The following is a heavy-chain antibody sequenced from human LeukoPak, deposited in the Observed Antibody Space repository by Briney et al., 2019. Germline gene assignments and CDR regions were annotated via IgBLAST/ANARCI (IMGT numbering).Heavy chain of an antibody. J-gene: IGHJ5*02. CDR2: IYYSGST. CDR1: GGSISNSSYY. D-gene: IGHD2-2*01. Sequence: KPSETLSLTCTVSGGSISNSSYYWGWIRQPPGKGLEWIGIIYYSGSTYYNPSLKSRLTISVDTSKNQFSLKLSSVTATDTAVYYCARRGYCSSTSCYEYWFDPWGQGTLVTVSS. V-gene: IGHV4-39*01. CDR3: ARRGYCSSTSCYEYWFDP.